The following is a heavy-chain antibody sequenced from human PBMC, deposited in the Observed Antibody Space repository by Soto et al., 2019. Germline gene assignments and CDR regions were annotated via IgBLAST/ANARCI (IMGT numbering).Heavy chain of an antibody. CDR3: ARSQDSSGYWNNCFDP. D-gene: IGHD3-22*01. J-gene: IGHJ5*02. Sequence: QVQLVQSGAEVKKPGSSVKVSCKASGGTFSTYTITWVRQAPGQGLEWMGGIIPIFGTANYPQKFQGRVTITADESTSTAYMAMSSLRSEDTAVYYCARSQDSSGYWNNCFDPWGQGTLVTVSS. V-gene: IGHV1-69*01. CDR1: GGTFSTYT. CDR2: IIPIFGTA.